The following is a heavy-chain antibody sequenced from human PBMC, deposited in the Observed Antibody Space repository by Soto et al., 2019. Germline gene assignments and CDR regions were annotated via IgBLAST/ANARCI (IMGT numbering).Heavy chain of an antibody. J-gene: IGHJ4*02. CDR2: ISGSGGST. CDR1: GFTFSSYA. D-gene: IGHD3-22*01. V-gene: IGHV3-23*01. Sequence: GGSLRLSCAASGFTFSSYAMSWVRQAPGKGLEWASAISGSGGSTYYADSVKGRFTISRDNSKNTLYLQMNSLRAEDTAVYYCAKNRPEIYYDSSGYYEEEADFDYWGQGTLVTVSS. CDR3: AKNRPEIYYDSSGYYEEEADFDY.